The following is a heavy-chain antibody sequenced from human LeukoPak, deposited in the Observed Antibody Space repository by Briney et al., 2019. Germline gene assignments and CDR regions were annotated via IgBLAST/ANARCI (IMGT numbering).Heavy chain of an antibody. CDR1: GFTFSNAW. CDR3: AKDKGYSSGWYLLDP. CDR2: ISGGGDNA. Sequence: GGSLRLSCAASGFTFSNAWMSWVRQAPGKGLEWVSAISGGGDNAYHADSVKGRFSISRDNSKNTLFLQMNNLRAEDTAVYYCAKDKGYSSGWYLLDPWGQGTLVTVSS. D-gene: IGHD6-19*01. V-gene: IGHV3-23*01. J-gene: IGHJ5*02.